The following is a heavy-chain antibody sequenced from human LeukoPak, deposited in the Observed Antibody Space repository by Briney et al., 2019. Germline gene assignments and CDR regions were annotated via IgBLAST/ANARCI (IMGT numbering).Heavy chain of an antibody. Sequence: VPSVKVSCKASGYTFTSYYIHWVRGASGQGLEWRGIIHPSGGSTSYAQKFQGRVTMTRDTSTSTLYMELSSLRSEDTAVYYCARGGSGSHYKPFDYWGQGTLVTVSS. J-gene: IGHJ4*02. D-gene: IGHD3-10*01. CDR2: IHPSGGST. CDR1: GYTFTSYY. CDR3: ARGGSGSHYKPFDY. V-gene: IGHV1-46*01.